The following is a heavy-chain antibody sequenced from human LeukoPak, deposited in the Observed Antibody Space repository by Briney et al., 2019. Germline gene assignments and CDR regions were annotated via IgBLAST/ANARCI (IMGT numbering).Heavy chain of an antibody. Sequence: ASVKVSCKASGGTFSSYAISWVRQAPGQGLEWMGGIIPIFGTANYAQKFQGRVTMTRDTSTSTVYMELSSLRSDDTAVYYCARGVPGTYYYYYMDDWGKGTTVTVSS. CDR3: ARGVPGTYYYYYMDD. CDR1: GGTFSSYA. V-gene: IGHV1-69*05. D-gene: IGHD2-2*01. J-gene: IGHJ6*03. CDR2: IIPIFGTA.